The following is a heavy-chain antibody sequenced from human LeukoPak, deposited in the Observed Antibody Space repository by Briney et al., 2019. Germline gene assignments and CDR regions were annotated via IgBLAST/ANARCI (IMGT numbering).Heavy chain of an antibody. Sequence: SETLSLTCTVSGDSISSGTYYWSWIRQPAGKGLEWIGRIYTRGSTTYNPSLKSRVTISVDTSKNQFSLKLSSVTAADTAVYYCATRPDIAATGPGWFDPWGQGTLVTVSS. CDR3: ATRPDIAATGPGWFDP. J-gene: IGHJ5*02. CDR1: GDSISSGTYY. CDR2: IYTRGST. D-gene: IGHD6-13*01. V-gene: IGHV4-61*02.